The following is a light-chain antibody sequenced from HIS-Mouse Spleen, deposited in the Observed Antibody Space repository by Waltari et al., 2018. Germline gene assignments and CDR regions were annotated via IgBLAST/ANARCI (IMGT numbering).Light chain of an antibody. J-gene: IGLJ3*02. CDR1: SSDVGSYNL. V-gene: IGLV2-23*01. CDR2: EGS. CDR3: CSYAGSSTWV. Sequence: QSALTQPASVSGSPGQSITISCTGTSSDVGSYNLVSWYQQHPGKAPKHMIYEGSKRPSGVSNGLSGSKSGNTASLTISGLQAEDEADYYCCSYAGSSTWVFGGGTKLTVL.